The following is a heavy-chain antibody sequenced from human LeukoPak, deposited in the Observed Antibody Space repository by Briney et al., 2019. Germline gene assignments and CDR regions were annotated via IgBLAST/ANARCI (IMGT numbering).Heavy chain of an antibody. Sequence: GGSLRLSCAASGFTFSSYSMNWVRQAPGKGLEWVSYISSSSSTIYYADSVKGRFTISRDNAKNSLYLQMNSLRAEDTAVYYCAREAYYGSGSPWGQGTLVTVSS. D-gene: IGHD3-10*01. CDR3: AREAYYGSGSP. CDR1: GFTFSSYS. J-gene: IGHJ5*02. CDR2: ISSSSSTI. V-gene: IGHV3-48*01.